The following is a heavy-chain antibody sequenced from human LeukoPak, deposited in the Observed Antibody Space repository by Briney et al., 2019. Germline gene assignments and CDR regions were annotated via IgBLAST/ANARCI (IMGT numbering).Heavy chain of an antibody. Sequence: GGSLRLSCAASGFTFSDYYMSWIRQAPAKGLEWVSYISSSGSTIYYADSVKGRFTISRDNAKNSLYLQMNSLRAEDTAVYYCARDITMKIFDYWGQGTLVTVSS. J-gene: IGHJ4*02. CDR3: ARDITMKIFDY. D-gene: IGHD3-22*01. CDR2: ISSSGSTI. V-gene: IGHV3-11*04. CDR1: GFTFSDYY.